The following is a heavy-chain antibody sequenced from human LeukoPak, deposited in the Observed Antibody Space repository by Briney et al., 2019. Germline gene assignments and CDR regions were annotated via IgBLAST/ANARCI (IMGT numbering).Heavy chain of an antibody. CDR1: GFTFSSYG. CDR3: ARDRRIKEYYDYVWGSYRYTVNFDY. Sequence: PGGSLRLSCAASGFTFSSYGMHWVRQAPGKGLEWVAFIRYDGSNKYYADSVKGRFTISRDNSKNTLYLQMNSLRAEDTAVYYCARDRRIKEYYDYVWGSYRYTVNFDYWGQGTLVTVSS. V-gene: IGHV3-30*02. J-gene: IGHJ4*02. D-gene: IGHD3-16*02. CDR2: IRYDGSNK.